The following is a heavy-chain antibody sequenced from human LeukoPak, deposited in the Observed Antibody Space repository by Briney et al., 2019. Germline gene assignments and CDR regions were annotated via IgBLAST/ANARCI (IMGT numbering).Heavy chain of an antibody. J-gene: IGHJ4*02. CDR1: GGTFSSYA. CDR3: ASGYYDSSGYYYYFDY. Sequence: SVKVSCKASGGTFSSYAISWVRQAPGQGLEWMGGIIPIFGTANYAQKFQGRVTINADESTSTAYMERSSLRSEDTAVYYCASGYYDSSGYYYYFDYWGQGTLVTVSS. CDR2: IIPIFGTA. V-gene: IGHV1-69*13. D-gene: IGHD3-22*01.